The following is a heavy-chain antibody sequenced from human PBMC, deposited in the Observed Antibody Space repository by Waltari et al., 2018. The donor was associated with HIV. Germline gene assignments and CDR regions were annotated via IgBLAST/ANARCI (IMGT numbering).Heavy chain of an antibody. J-gene: IGHJ4*02. CDR1: GFKCDILT. CDR3: VRDRTSETTGDFDS. Sequence: DVQLVESGGGLVKPGQSLRLSCIASGFKCDILTMTWVRQAPGGGLEWVASISKSGYYVYYSDSLKGRVTISRDNAKKSLLLQVNSLTADDTGLYFCVRDRTSETTGDFDSWGQGVPVFVSS. D-gene: IGHD1-1*01. CDR2: ISKSGYYV. V-gene: IGHV3-21*01.